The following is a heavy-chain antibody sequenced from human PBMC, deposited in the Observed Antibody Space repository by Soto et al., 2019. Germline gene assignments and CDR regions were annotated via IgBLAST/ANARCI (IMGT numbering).Heavy chain of an antibody. D-gene: IGHD4-17*01. CDR1: GGTFSSYA. CDR3: ARGRAESYGDYYGMDV. J-gene: IGHJ6*02. Sequence: QVQLVQSGAEVKKPGSSVKVSCKSSGGTFSSYAISWVRQAPGQGLEWMGGIIPSFGTANYAQKFQGRVMITADEATRAAYMELSSLRAEDTAVYYCARGRAESYGDYYGMDVWGQWTTVTVSS. CDR2: IIPSFGTA. V-gene: IGHV1-69*01.